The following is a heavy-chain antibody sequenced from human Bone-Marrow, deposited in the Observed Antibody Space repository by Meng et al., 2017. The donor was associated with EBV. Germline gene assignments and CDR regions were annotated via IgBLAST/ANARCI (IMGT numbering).Heavy chain of an antibody. CDR1: GGSFSGYY. D-gene: IGHD3-10*01. V-gene: IGHV4-34*01. CDR2: INHSGST. Sequence: VTLQRCGVGRLKPSETLSLTCAVYGGSFSGYYWHWIRQTPGKGLEWIGEINHSGSTNYNPSLKSRVTISVDTSKNQFSLKLSSVTAADTAVYYCARGDYGSGSYYSHVGVVYWGQGTLVTVSS. J-gene: IGHJ4*02. CDR3: ARGDYGSGSYYSHVGVVY.